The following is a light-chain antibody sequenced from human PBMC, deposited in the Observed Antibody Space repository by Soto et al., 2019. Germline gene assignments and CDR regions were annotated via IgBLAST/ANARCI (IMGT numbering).Light chain of an antibody. Sequence: AIQVTQSPTSLSASVGARVTITCLSSQDIRNYLGLYQQKPVKAPQLLIYGASSLQRGVPSRFSGSGSGTDFTLTISSLQPEDFAIYYCQQAISFPLTFGGGTMVDI. CDR3: QQAISFPLT. CDR1: QDIRNY. J-gene: IGKJ4*01. CDR2: GAS. V-gene: IGKV1-6*01.